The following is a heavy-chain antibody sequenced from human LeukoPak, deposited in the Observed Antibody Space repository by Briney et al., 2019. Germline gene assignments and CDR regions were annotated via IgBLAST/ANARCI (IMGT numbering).Heavy chain of an antibody. J-gene: IGHJ5*02. Sequence: ASVKVSCKASGYTFTSYDINWVRQATGQGLEWMGWMNPNSGNTGYAQKFQGRVTMTRNTSISTAYMELSSLRSEDTAVYYCARRSYYDFWSGYFNDHDNRNDNWFDPWGQGTLVTVSS. CDR3: ARRSYYDFWSGYFNDHDNRNDNWFDP. CDR2: MNPNSGNT. CDR1: GYTFTSYD. D-gene: IGHD3-3*01. V-gene: IGHV1-8*01.